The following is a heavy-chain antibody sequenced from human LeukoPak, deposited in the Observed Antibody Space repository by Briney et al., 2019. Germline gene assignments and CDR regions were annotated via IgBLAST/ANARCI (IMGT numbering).Heavy chain of an antibody. V-gene: IGHV3-7*03. CDR2: IKQDGSEK. CDR3: ARMEYFLYYTLDV. J-gene: IGHJ6*02. D-gene: IGHD3-10*01. Sequence: TGGSLRLSCAASGFTFSSYWMSWVRQAPGKGLEWVANIKQDGSEKCYVDSVKGRFTISRDNAKNSLYLQMNSLRAEDTAVYYCARMEYFLYYTLDVWGQGTTVTVSS. CDR1: GFTFSSYW.